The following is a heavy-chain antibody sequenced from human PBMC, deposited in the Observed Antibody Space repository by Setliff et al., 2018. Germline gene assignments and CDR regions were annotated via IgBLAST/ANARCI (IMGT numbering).Heavy chain of an antibody. CDR1: GYIFTSYG. V-gene: IGHV1-18*01. CDR3: ARELRSPYWHLDF. Sequence: ASVKVSCKASGYIFTSYGISWVRQAPGQGLEWMGWISTYNGVTNYAQRFQGRVTMTTDTSTSAAYMELRSLRSDDTAVYYCARELRSPYWHLDFWGQGTQVTVSS. D-gene: IGHD3-16*01. J-gene: IGHJ4*02. CDR2: ISTYNGVT.